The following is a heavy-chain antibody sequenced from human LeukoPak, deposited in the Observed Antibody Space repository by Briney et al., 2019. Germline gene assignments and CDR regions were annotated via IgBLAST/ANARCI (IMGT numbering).Heavy chain of an antibody. CDR1: GGSISSSSYY. J-gene: IGHJ6*03. Sequence: SETLSLTCTVSGGSISSSSYYWGWIRQPPGKGLEWIGSIYYSGSTYYNPSLMSRVTISVDTSKNQFSLKLSSVTAADTAVYYCARPQHYYGSGSYERYYYYMDVWGKGTTVTVSS. CDR3: ARPQHYYGSGSYERYYYYMDV. V-gene: IGHV4-39*01. D-gene: IGHD3-10*01. CDR2: IYYSGST.